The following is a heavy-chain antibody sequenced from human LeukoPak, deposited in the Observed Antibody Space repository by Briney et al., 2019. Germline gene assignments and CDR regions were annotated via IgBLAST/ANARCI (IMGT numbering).Heavy chain of an antibody. V-gene: IGHV4-34*01. Sequence: SETLSLACAVYGGSFSGYYWSWIRQPPGKGLEWIGEINHSGSTNYNPSLKSRVTISVDTSKNQFSLKPSSVTAADTAVYYCARVVQGSQHALDYWGQGTLVTVSS. CDR2: INHSGST. CDR1: GGSFSGYY. J-gene: IGHJ4*02. CDR3: ARVVQGSQHALDY. D-gene: IGHD2-2*01.